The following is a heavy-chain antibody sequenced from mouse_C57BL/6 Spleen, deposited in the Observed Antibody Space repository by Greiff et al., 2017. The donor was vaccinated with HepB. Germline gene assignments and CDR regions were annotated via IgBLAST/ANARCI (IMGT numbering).Heavy chain of an antibody. CDR1: GFSLTSYG. CDR3: AKGDDYDGYAMDY. V-gene: IGHV2-4*01. J-gene: IGHJ4*01. CDR2: IWSGGST. Sequence: QVQLKESGPGLVQPSQSLSITCTVSGFSLTSYGVHWVRQPPGKGLEWLGVIWSGGSTDYNAAFISRLSISKDNSKSQVFFKMNSLQADDTAIYYCAKGDDYDGYAMDYWGQGTSVTVSS. D-gene: IGHD2-4*01.